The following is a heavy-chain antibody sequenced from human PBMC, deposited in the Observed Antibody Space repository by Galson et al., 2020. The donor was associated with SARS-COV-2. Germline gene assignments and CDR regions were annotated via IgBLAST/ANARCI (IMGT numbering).Heavy chain of an antibody. CDR1: GFTFSSYG. CDR3: AREGDYYYYYGMDV. J-gene: IGHJ6*02. Sequence: TGGSLRLSCAASGFTFSSYGMHWVRQAPGKGLEWVAVIWYDGSNKYYADSVKGRFTISRDNSKNTLYLQMNSLRAEDTAVYYCAREGDYYYYYGMDVWGQGTTVTVSS. CDR2: IWYDGSNK. V-gene: IGHV3-33*01.